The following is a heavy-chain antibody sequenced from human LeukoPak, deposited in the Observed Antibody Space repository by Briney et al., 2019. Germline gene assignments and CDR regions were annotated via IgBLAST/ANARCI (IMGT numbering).Heavy chain of an antibody. CDR2: IYYSGST. CDR1: GGSISSSSYY. D-gene: IGHD2-15*01. V-gene: IGHV4-39*01. Sequence: SETLSLTCTVSGGSISSSSYYWGWIRQPPGKGLEWIGCIYYSGSTYYNPSLKSRVTISVDTSKNQFSLKLSSVTAADTAVYYCARRLGYCSGGSCYAFDIWGQGTMVTVSS. CDR3: ARRLGYCSGGSCYAFDI. J-gene: IGHJ3*02.